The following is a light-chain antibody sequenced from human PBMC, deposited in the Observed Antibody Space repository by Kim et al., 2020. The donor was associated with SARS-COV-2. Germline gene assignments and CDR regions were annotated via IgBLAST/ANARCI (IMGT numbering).Light chain of an antibody. Sequence: QSVLTQPPSVSGAPGQRVTISCTGSSSNIGAGYDVHWYQQLPGTAPKLLIYGNSNRPSGVPDRFSGSKSGTSASLAITGLQAEDEADYYCQSYDSSLSGWVFGGETQLTVL. J-gene: IGLJ3*02. V-gene: IGLV1-40*01. CDR2: GNS. CDR3: QSYDSSLSGWV. CDR1: SSNIGAGYD.